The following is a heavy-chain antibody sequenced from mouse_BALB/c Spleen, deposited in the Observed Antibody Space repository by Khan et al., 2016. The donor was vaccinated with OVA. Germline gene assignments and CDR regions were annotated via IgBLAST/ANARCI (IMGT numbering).Heavy chain of an antibody. D-gene: IGHD1-1*01. CDR1: GYSITSGYA. J-gene: IGHJ2*01. CDR3: ARGNYYGYYFDY. V-gene: IGHV3-2*02. CDR2: ISYSGGT. Sequence: EVQLQESGPGLVTPSQSLSLTCTVTGYSITSGYAWNWIRQFPGNKLEWMGYISYSGGTSYNPSLKSRISITRNTSKNQFFLQLNSVTAEDTATYYCARGNYYGYYFDYWGQGTPLTVSS.